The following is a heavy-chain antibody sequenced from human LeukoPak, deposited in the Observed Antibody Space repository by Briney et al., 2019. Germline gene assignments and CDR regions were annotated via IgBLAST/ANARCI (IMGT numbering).Heavy chain of an antibody. V-gene: IGHV3-30*02. J-gene: IGHJ4*02. CDR1: GFTFSSYG. D-gene: IGHD1-1*01. Sequence: GGSLRLSCAASGFTFSSYGMHWVRQAPGKGLEWVAFIRYDGSNKYYADSVKGRFTISRDNSKNTLYLQMNSLRAEDTAVYYCAKDGGTTGTTPPQYWGQGTLVTVSS. CDR3: AKDGGTTGTTPPQY. CDR2: IRYDGSNK.